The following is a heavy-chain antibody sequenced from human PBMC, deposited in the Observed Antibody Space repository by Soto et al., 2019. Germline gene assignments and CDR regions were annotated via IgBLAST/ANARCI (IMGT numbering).Heavy chain of an antibody. CDR3: AKDGSSGSGWYVNFDY. Sequence: EVQLLESGGGLVQPGGSLRLSCAASGFTFSSYAMSWVRQAPGKGLEWVSAISGSGGSTYYADSVKGRFTISRDNSKNELYLQMNSLRAEDTAVYYCAKDGSSGSGWYVNFDYWGQGTLVTVSS. CDR1: GFTFSSYA. D-gene: IGHD6-19*01. J-gene: IGHJ4*02. V-gene: IGHV3-23*01. CDR2: ISGSGGST.